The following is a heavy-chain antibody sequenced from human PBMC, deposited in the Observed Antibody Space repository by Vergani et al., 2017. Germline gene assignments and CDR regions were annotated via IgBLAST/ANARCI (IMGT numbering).Heavy chain of an antibody. CDR1: GFTFDDYA. CDR2: ISWNSGRI. D-gene: IGHD3-10*01. CDR3: TKDQAGDLDY. Sequence: EVQLVESGGGLVQPGRSLRLSCAASGFTFDDYAMHWVRQAPGKGLEWVSGISWNSGRIGYADSVKGRFTISRDDDKNSLYLQMNSLRIEDTAVYYCTKDQAGDLDYWGQGTLVTVSS. V-gene: IGHV3-9*01. J-gene: IGHJ4*02.